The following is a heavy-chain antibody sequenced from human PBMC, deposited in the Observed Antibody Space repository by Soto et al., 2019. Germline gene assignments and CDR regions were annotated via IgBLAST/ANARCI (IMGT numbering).Heavy chain of an antibody. CDR2: IYSGGST. CDR3: WGSSSPGGGNYYYGMDV. V-gene: IGHV3-53*01. Sequence: PGGSLRLSCAASGFTVSSNYMSWVRQAPGKGLEWVSVIYSGGSTYYADSVKGRFTISRDNSKNTLYLQMNSLRTEDTAVYYCWGSSSPGGGNYYYGMDVWGQGTTVTVSS. D-gene: IGHD6-13*01. CDR1: GFTVSSNY. J-gene: IGHJ6*02.